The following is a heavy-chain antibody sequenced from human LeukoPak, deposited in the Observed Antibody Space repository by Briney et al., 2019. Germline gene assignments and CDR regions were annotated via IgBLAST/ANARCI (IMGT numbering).Heavy chain of an antibody. Sequence: SETLSLTCTVSGGSISSGDYYWSWIRQLPGKGLEWIGYIYYDGSTNYNPSLQSRVTISIDTSKNQFSLKLSSVTAADTAVYYCARGERGYSYGKGGYYYGMDVWGQGTTVTVSS. V-gene: IGHV4-61*08. CDR2: IYYDGST. CDR3: ARGERGYSYGKGGYYYGMDV. CDR1: GGSISSGDYY. J-gene: IGHJ6*02. D-gene: IGHD5-18*01.